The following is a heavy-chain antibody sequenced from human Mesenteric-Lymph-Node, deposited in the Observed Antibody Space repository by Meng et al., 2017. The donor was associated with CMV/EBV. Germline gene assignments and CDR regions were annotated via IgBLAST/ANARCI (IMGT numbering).Heavy chain of an antibody. CDR3: ARDPGSRYCSSTSCYSAYYYYYGMDV. J-gene: IGHJ6*02. CDR2: INPTGGST. V-gene: IGHV1-46*01. Sequence: ASVKVSCKASGYSFSKYPIHWVRQAPGQGFEWMGIINPTGGSTSYTPKFQGRISLTSDTSTSTVYMEVRSLRSDDTAVYYCARDPGSRYCSSTSCYSAYYYYYGMDVWGQGTTVTVSS. CDR1: GYSFSKYP. D-gene: IGHD2-2*01.